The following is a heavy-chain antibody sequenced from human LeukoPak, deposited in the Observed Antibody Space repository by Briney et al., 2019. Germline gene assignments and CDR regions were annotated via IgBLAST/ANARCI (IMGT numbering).Heavy chain of an antibody. CDR2: IYYSGST. CDR3: ARSYYYGMDV. V-gene: IGHV4-59*08. J-gene: IGHJ6*02. Sequence: SETLSLTWTVPGGSISSYYWSWIRQPPGKGLEWIGYIYYSGSTNYNPSLKSRVTISVDTSKNQFSLKLSSVTAADTAVYYCARSYYYGMDVWGQGTTVTVSS. CDR1: GGSISSYY.